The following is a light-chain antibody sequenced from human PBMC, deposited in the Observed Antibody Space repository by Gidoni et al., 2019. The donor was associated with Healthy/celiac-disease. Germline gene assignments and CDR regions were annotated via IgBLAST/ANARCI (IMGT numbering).Light chain of an antibody. CDR2: VAS. J-gene: IGKJ2*01. CDR3: QQYGSSPMYT. CDR1: QSVSSSY. V-gene: IGKV3-20*01. Sequence: EIVLTQSPGTLSLSPGERATLSCRASQSVSSSYLAWYQQKPGQAPRLLIYVASSRATGIPDSFSGSGSGTDFTLTISRLETEDFAVYYCQQYGSSPMYTFGQXTKLEIK.